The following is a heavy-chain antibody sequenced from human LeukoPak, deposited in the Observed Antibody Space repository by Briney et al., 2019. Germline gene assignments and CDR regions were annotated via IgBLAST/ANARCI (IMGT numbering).Heavy chain of an antibody. J-gene: IGHJ5*02. CDR2: ISAYNGNT. CDR3: AKEPSEYCSSTSCSPWFDP. CDR1: GYTFTSYG. Sequence: ASVKVSCKASGYTFTSYGISWVRQAPGQGLEWMGWISAYNGNTNYAQKLQGRVTMTTDTSTSTAYMELRSLRSEDTAVYYCAKEPSEYCSSTSCSPWFDPWGQGTLVTVSS. V-gene: IGHV1-18*01. D-gene: IGHD2-2*01.